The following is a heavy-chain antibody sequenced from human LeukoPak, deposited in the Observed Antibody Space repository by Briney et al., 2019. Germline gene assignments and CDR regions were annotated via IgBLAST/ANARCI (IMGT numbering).Heavy chain of an antibody. CDR2: INWNSGSI. V-gene: IGHV3-9*01. CDR1: GFTFDDYA. Sequence: QTGGSLRLSCAASGFTFDDYAMHWVRQAPGKGLEWVSGINWNSGSIGYADSVKGRFTISRDNAKNSLYLQMNSLRAEDTALYYCAKDKAAAGGYYYYGMDVWGQGTTVTVSS. D-gene: IGHD6-13*01. CDR3: AKDKAAAGGYYYYGMDV. J-gene: IGHJ6*02.